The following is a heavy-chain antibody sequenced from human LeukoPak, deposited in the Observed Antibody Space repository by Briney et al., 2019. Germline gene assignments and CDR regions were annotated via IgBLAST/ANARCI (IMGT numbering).Heavy chain of an antibody. V-gene: IGHV4-39*01. J-gene: IGHJ3*02. CDR3: ARHPPTGQWLVLGAFDI. Sequence: PSETLSLTCTVSGGSISSSSYYWGWIRQPPGKGLEWIGSIYYSGSTYYNPSLKSRVTISVDTSKNQFSLKLSSVTAADTAVYYCARHPPTGQWLVLGAFDIWGQGTMVTVSS. CDR2: IYYSGST. CDR1: GGSISSSSYY. D-gene: IGHD6-19*01.